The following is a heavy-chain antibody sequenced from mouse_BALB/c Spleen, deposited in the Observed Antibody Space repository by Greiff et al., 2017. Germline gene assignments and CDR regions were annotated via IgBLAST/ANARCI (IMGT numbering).Heavy chain of an antibody. J-gene: IGHJ2*01. Sequence: VQLQQSGAELVRPGALVKLSCKASGFNIKDYYMHWVKQRPEQGLEWIGWIDPENGNTIYDPKFQGKASITADTSSNTAYLQLSSLTSEDTAVYYCARGARNYWGQGTTLIVSS. V-gene: IGHV14-1*02. CDR2: IDPENGNT. CDR1: GFNIKDYY. CDR3: ARGARNY.